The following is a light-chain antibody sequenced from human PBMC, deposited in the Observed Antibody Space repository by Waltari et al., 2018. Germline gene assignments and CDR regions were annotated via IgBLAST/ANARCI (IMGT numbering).Light chain of an antibody. CDR3: LQFNSNPFT. Sequence: IQMTQSPSSLSASAGDRVTFTCRASQGISTYLNWYQQKPGKAPKRLIYGASSLESGVPSRFSGSGSGTDFTLTISSLQPEDFATYYCLQFNSNPFTFGPGTKLDIK. CDR2: GAS. J-gene: IGKJ3*01. CDR1: QGISTY. V-gene: IGKV1-13*02.